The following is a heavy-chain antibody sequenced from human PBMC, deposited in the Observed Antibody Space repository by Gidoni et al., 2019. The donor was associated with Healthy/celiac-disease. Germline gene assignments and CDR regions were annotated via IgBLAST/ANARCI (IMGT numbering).Heavy chain of an antibody. CDR2: INHSGST. Sequence: QVQLQQPGAGLLKPSETLSLTCAVYGGSFSGYYWSWIRQPPGKGLEWIGEINHSGSTNYTPSLKSRVTISVDTSKNQFSLKLSSVTAADTAVYYCARNLYYDFWSGYYPHRYYYYGMDVWGKGTTVTVSS. CDR1: GGSFSGYY. D-gene: IGHD3-3*01. V-gene: IGHV4-34*01. CDR3: ARNLYYDFWSGYYPHRYYYYGMDV. J-gene: IGHJ6*04.